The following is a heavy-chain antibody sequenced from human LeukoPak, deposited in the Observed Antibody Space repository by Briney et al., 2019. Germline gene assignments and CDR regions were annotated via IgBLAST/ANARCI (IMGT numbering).Heavy chain of an antibody. D-gene: IGHD1-26*01. CDR2: IYYSGST. CDR1: GGSISSYY. CDR3: ARSDRVGATPFDY. V-gene: IGHV4-59*01. J-gene: IGHJ4*02. Sequence: SETLSLTCTVSGGSISSYYWSWIRQPPGKGLEWIGYIYYSGSTNYNPSLKSRVTISVDTSKNQFSLKLSSVTAADTAVYYCARSDRVGATPFDYWGQGTLVTVSS.